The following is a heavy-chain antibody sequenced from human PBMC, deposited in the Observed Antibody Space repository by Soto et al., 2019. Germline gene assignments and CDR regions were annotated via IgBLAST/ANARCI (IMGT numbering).Heavy chain of an antibody. CDR2: ISSGSGSI. V-gene: IGHV3-48*02. CDR3: ARGKNGYDGLDY. Sequence: GGSLRLSCAASGFTFSSHSMNWVRQAPGKGLEWVSYISSGSGSIYYADSVKGRFTISRDNAKNSLYLQVNSLRDEDTAVYYCARGKNGYDGLDYWGQGTLVTVS. CDR1: GFTFSSHS. J-gene: IGHJ4*02. D-gene: IGHD5-12*01.